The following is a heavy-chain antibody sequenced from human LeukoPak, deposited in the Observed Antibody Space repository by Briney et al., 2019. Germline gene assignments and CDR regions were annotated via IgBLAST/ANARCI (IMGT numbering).Heavy chain of an antibody. J-gene: IGHJ3*02. D-gene: IGHD4-23*01. Sequence: PSETLSLTCTVSGGSISSYYWSWIRQPPGKGLEWIGYIFYTGSANYNPSLKSRVTISVLTSKNRFSLKLSSVTAADTAVYYCATLTGGDDAFDIWGQGTMVTVSS. CDR1: GGSISSYY. CDR3: ATLTGGDDAFDI. CDR2: IFYTGSA. V-gene: IGHV4-59*01.